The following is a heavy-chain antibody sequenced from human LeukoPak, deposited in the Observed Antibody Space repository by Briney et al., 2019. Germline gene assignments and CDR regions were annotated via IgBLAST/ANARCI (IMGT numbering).Heavy chain of an antibody. Sequence: GASLKISCKISGYILTRNWIGWVRQVPGKGLEWMGLAYPGDSGTKYSPSFQGQVTFSADKSISTAYLQWSSLKASDTAVYYCARQFYTGYYYYMDVWGKGTTVTISS. CDR3: ARQFYTGYYYYMDV. J-gene: IGHJ6*03. CDR2: AYPGDSGT. D-gene: IGHD2-2*02. CDR1: GYILTRNW. V-gene: IGHV5-51*01.